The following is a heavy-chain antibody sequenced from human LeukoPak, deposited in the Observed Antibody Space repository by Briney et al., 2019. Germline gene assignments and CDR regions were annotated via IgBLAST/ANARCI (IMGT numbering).Heavy chain of an antibody. CDR1: GFTFSDYY. J-gene: IGHJ4*02. CDR2: ISSSGSTI. V-gene: IGHV3-11*01. Sequence: PGGSLRLSCAASGFTFSDYYMSWIRQAPGKGLEWVSYISSSGSTIYYADSVKGRFTISRDNAKNSLYLQMNSLRAEDTAVYYCARDSKAQNYGSGSPSNLYYFDYWGQGTLVTVSS. D-gene: IGHD3-10*01. CDR3: ARDSKAQNYGSGSPSNLYYFDY.